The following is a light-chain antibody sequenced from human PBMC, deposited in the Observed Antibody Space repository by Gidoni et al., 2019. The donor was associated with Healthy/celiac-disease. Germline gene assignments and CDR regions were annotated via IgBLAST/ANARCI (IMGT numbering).Light chain of an antibody. CDR1: SSDVGSYNL. J-gene: IGLJ2*01. CDR2: EVS. V-gene: IGLV2-23*02. CDR3: CSYAGSSTLV. Sequence: QSALTQPASVSGSPGQSITISCTGTSSDVGSYNLVSWYQQHPGKAPKLMIYEVSKRPPGVSNRFSGSKSGNTASLTISGLQAEDEAEYYCCSYAGSSTLVFGGGTKLTVL.